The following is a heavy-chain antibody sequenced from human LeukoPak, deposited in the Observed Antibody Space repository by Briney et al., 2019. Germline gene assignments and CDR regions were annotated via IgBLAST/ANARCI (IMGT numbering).Heavy chain of an antibody. J-gene: IGHJ5*02. Sequence: SGPALVKPTQTLTLTCTFSRFSLSTSGMCVSWIRQPPGKALEWLALIDWDDDKYYSTSLKTRLTISKDTSKNQVVLTMTNMDPVDTATYYCARTLGLYDILTGRIWFDPWGQGTLVTVSS. CDR1: RFSLSTSGMC. D-gene: IGHD3-9*01. CDR2: IDWDDDK. V-gene: IGHV2-70*01. CDR3: ARTLGLYDILTGRIWFDP.